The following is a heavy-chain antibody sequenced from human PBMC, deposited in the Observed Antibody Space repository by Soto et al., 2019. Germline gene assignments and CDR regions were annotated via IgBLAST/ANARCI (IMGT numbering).Heavy chain of an antibody. Sequence: GGSLRLSCAASGFTFSSYGMHWVRQAPGKGLEWVAVISYDGSNKYYADSVKGRFTISRDNSKNTLYLQMNSLRAEDTAVYYCAKDPRDSSGWFDYWGQGTLVTVSS. D-gene: IGHD6-19*01. CDR1: GFTFSSYG. J-gene: IGHJ4*02. V-gene: IGHV3-30*18. CDR2: ISYDGSNK. CDR3: AKDPRDSSGWFDY.